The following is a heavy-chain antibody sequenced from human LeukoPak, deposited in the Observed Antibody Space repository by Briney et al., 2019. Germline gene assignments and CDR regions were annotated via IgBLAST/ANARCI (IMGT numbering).Heavy chain of an antibody. Sequence: SVKVSCKASGGTFSSYAISWVRQAPGQRLEWMGRIIPIFGTANYAQKFQGRVTITADKSTSTAYMELSSLRSEDTAVYYCARDLAPGAYCGGDCYSSRAFDIWGQGTMVTVSS. V-gene: IGHV1-69*06. CDR3: ARDLAPGAYCGGDCYSSRAFDI. CDR2: IIPIFGTA. J-gene: IGHJ3*02. D-gene: IGHD2-21*01. CDR1: GGTFSSYA.